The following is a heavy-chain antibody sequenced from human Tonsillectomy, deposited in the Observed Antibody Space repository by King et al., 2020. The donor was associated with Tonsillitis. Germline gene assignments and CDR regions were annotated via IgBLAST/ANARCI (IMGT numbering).Heavy chain of an antibody. CDR2: IYYSGDT. Sequence: VQLQESGPGLVKPSQTLSLTCTVSGGSISSGAYFWSWIRQHPGKGLEWIGYIYYSGDTYYNPSLRTRVTISVDTSKSQFSLKLSSVTAADTAVYYCARVGEQQLVIDFWGQGTLVTVSS. D-gene: IGHD6-13*01. CDR3: ARVGEQQLVIDF. V-gene: IGHV4-31*03. J-gene: IGHJ4*02. CDR1: GGSISSGAYF.